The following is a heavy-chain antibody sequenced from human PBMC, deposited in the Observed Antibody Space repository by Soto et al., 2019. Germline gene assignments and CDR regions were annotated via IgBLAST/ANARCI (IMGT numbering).Heavy chain of an antibody. CDR1: GGTFSSYA. J-gene: IGHJ4*02. CDR3: ARVYGQLDQTFDY. V-gene: IGHV1-69*06. Sequence: ASVKVSCKASGGTFSSYAISWVRQAPGQGLEWMGGIIPIFGTANYAQKFQGRVTITADKSTSTAYMELSSLRSEDTAVYYCARVYGQLDQTFDYWGQGTLVTVSS. CDR2: IIPIFGTA. D-gene: IGHD6-6*01.